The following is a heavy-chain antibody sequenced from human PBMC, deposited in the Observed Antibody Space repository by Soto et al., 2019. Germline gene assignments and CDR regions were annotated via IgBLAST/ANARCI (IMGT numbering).Heavy chain of an antibody. J-gene: IGHJ3*02. CDR2: IYFSGST. CDR1: GGSISSSSYY. CDR3: ARSLSCSDSSGVAFDI. V-gene: IGHV4-39*01. D-gene: IGHD3-22*01. Sequence: QLQLQESGPGLVKPSETLSLTCTVSGGSISSSSYYWGWIRQPPGKGLEWIGTIYFSGSTYYNPSLWSRVTICVDSSKNQFSLKLGSVIAADTAVYNCARSLSCSDSSGVAFDIWGQWTMVTVSS.